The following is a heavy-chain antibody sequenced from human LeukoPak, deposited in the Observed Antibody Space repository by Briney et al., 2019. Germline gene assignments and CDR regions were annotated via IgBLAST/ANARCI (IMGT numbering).Heavy chain of an antibody. Sequence: SETLSLTCTVSGYSISSGYYWGWIRQPPGKGLEWIGSIYQSGSTNYNPSLKSRVTMSVDTSKNQFSLKLSSVTAADTAVYYCARGGAAHTPTFDYWGQGTLVTVSS. D-gene: IGHD1-26*01. J-gene: IGHJ4*02. V-gene: IGHV4-38-2*02. CDR2: IYQSGST. CDR1: GYSISSGYY. CDR3: ARGGAAHTPTFDY.